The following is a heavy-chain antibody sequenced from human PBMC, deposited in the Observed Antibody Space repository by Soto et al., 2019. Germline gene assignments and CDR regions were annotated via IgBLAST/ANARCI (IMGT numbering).Heavy chain of an antibody. J-gene: IGHJ4*02. V-gene: IGHV4-59*01. CDR2: IYYSGST. D-gene: IGHD3-9*01. Sequence: SETLSLTCTVSGGSISSYYWGWIRQPPGKGLEWIGYIYYSGSTNYNPSLKSRVTISVDTSKNQFSLKLSSVTAADTAVYFCARANDILTGYYNPLFDYWGQGTLVTVS. CDR3: ARANDILTGYYNPLFDY. CDR1: GGSISSYY.